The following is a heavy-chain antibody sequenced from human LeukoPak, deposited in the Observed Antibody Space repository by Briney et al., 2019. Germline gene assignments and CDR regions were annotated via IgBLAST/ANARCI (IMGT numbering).Heavy chain of an antibody. V-gene: IGHV3-23*01. D-gene: IGHD3-10*01. CDR1: GFTFSSYA. Sequence: GGSLRLSCAASGFTFSSYAMSWVRQAPGKGLEWVSAISGSGGSTYYADSVKGRLTISRDNSKNTLYLQMNSLRAEDTAVYYCAKDYYGSGSYYMIPSFDIWGQGTMVTVSS. CDR2: ISGSGGST. J-gene: IGHJ3*02. CDR3: AKDYYGSGSYYMIPSFDI.